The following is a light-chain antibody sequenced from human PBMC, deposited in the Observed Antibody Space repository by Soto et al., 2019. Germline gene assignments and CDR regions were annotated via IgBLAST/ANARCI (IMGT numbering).Light chain of an antibody. CDR3: KQTYSLPRT. Sequence: DIQMTQSPPSLSASVGDRVTITCRTSQTVSKYLNWYQQKPGKAPDLLVYTTSTLHSGGPSRFNGSGSGTDFTLTITSLQHEDFATYYCKQTYSLPRTFGPGTRVE. CDR1: QTVSKY. CDR2: TTS. V-gene: IGKV1-39*01. J-gene: IGKJ1*01.